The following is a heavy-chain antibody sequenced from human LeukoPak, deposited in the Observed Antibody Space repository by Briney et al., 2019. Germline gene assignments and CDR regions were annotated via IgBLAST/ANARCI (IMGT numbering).Heavy chain of an antibody. D-gene: IGHD3-10*01. Sequence: TSETLSLTCAVSGGSISSGGYSWSWIRQPPGKGLEWIGYIYHSGSTYYNPSLKSRVTISVDRSKNQFSLKLSSVTAADTAVYYCARGIEFTMVRGVNYFDYWGQGTLVTVSS. V-gene: IGHV4-30-2*01. CDR2: IYHSGST. J-gene: IGHJ4*02. CDR1: GGSISSGGYS. CDR3: ARGIEFTMVRGVNYFDY.